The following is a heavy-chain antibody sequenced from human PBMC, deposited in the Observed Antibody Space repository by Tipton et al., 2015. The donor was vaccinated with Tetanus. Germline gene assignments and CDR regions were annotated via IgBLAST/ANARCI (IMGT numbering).Heavy chain of an antibody. D-gene: IGHD2-8*02. CDR3: ARVLRYSTSGGWDDAFDI. Sequence: TLSLTCAVSGGSFTDFYWSWIRQVPGQGLVWIGEINHSGTANKNPSLKSRVTMSVDTSNRQFSLTLTSATLADTAVYYCARVLRYSTSGGWDDAFDIWGQGTLVTVSS. J-gene: IGHJ3*02. CDR1: GGSFTDFY. V-gene: IGHV4-34*01. CDR2: INHSGTA.